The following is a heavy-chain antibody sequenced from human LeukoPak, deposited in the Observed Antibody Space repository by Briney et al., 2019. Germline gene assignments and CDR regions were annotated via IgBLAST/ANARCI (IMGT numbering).Heavy chain of an antibody. J-gene: IGHJ5*02. D-gene: IGHD2-15*01. CDR3: ARQEYCSGASCYTWFDP. Sequence: GESLKNSCKGSGYSINNYWIAWVRQMPGKGLEWMGIIYPADSDIRYSPSFQGQVTISADKSISTAYLQWNSLKASDTAMYYCARQEYCSGASCYTWFDPWGQGTLVTVSS. V-gene: IGHV5-51*01. CDR1: GYSINNYW. CDR2: IYPADSDI.